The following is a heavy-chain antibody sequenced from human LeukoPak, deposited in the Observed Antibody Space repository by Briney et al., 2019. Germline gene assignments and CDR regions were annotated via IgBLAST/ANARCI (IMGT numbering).Heavy chain of an antibody. CDR1: GFTFSSYS. J-gene: IGHJ4*02. D-gene: IGHD2-2*01. CDR3: ARECTGSTSCYPY. Sequence: GGSLRLSCAASGFTFSSYSMNWVRQAPGRGLKWVSSISSSSSYIYYADSVKGRFTISRDNAKNSLYLQMNSLRAEDTAVYYCARECTGSTSCYPYWGQGTLVTVSS. V-gene: IGHV3-21*01. CDR2: ISSSSSYI.